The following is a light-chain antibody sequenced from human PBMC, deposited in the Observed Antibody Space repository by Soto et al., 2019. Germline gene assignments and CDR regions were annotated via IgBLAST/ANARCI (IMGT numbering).Light chain of an antibody. CDR2: DAS. CDR3: QHYDHLPIT. CDR1: QDITNY. Sequence: DIQMTQSPSSLSASVVGGGAGAVQASQDITNYLNWYQQKPGRAPRLLLYDASSLETGVPSRFSGSGSGTDFTLTISSLQPEDVATYYCQHYDHLPITFGQGTRLEIK. V-gene: IGKV1-33*01. J-gene: IGKJ5*01.